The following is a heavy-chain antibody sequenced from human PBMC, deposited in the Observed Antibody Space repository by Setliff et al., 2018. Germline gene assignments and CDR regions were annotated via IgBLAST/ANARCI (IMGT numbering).Heavy chain of an antibody. CDR1: GASLSSGSYY. Sequence: SETLSLTCTVSGASLSSGSYYWSWFRQSAGKGLEWIGRLRIGFSNIYNPSLASRVTISVDTSKNQFSLKLDSVTAADTAVYYCARDPVDGHGHFDYWGQGTLVTVSS. J-gene: IGHJ4*02. CDR3: ARDPVDGHGHFDY. D-gene: IGHD2-8*01. V-gene: IGHV4-61*02. CDR2: LRIGFSN.